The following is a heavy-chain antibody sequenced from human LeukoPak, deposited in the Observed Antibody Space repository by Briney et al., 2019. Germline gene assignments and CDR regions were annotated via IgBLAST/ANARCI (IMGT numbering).Heavy chain of an antibody. J-gene: IGHJ4*02. V-gene: IGHV3-7*02. CDR3: ANYPSNNNGYGDY. Sequence: GGSLRLSCVVSGFTFSSYWMTWVRQAPGKGLEWVANINQGGTKENYVDSVKGRFTISRDDAKNSLYLQMNSLRAGDTAVYYCANYPSNNNGYGDYWGQGTLVTVST. D-gene: IGHD3-22*01. CDR1: GFTFSSYW. CDR2: INQGGTKE.